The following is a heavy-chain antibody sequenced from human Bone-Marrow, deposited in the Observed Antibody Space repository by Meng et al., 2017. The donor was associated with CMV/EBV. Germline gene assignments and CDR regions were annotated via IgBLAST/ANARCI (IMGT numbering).Heavy chain of an antibody. J-gene: IGHJ5*02. Sequence: SVKVSCKASGGTFSSYAISWVRQAPGQGLEWMGGIIPIFGTANYAQKFQGRVTITTDESTSTAYMELSSLRSEDTAVYYCAKAAVGRRGNGFDPWGQGTLVTFSS. CDR3: AKAAVGRRGNGFDP. CDR2: IIPIFGTA. CDR1: GGTFSSYA. V-gene: IGHV1-69*05. D-gene: IGHD6-19*01.